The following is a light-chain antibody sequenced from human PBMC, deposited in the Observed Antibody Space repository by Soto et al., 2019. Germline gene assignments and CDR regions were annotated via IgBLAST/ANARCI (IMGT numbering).Light chain of an antibody. J-gene: IGKJ2*01. Sequence: DIVMTQSPDSLAVSLGERATINCKSSQRVLYSSTNKNYLAWYQQRPGQPPKLLIYWASTRESGVPDRFSGSGSGTDFTLTITSLQAEDVAVYYCQQYYSTPPTFGQGTKLEIK. CDR3: QQYYSTPPT. CDR1: QRVLYSSTNKNY. V-gene: IGKV4-1*01. CDR2: WAS.